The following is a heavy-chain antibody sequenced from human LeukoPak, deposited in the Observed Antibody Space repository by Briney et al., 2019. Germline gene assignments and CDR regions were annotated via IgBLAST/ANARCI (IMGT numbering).Heavy chain of an antibody. V-gene: IGHV3-74*01. J-gene: IGHJ3*02. D-gene: IGHD3-22*01. CDR1: GFTFSSYW. Sequence: LPGGSLRLSCAASGFTFSSYWMHWVRQAPGKGLVWVSRINSDGSSTSYADSVKGRFTISRDNAKNTLYLQMNSLRAEDTAVYYCARDSEDSSDYWVHDGFDIWGQGTMVTVSS. CDR3: ARDSEDSSDYWVHDGFDI. CDR2: INSDGSST.